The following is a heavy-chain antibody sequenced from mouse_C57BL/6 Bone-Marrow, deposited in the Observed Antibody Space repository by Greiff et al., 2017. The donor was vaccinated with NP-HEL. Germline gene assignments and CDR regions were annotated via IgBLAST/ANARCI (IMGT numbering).Heavy chain of an antibody. V-gene: IGHV2-9*01. D-gene: IGHD1-1*01. CDR1: GFSLTSYG. CDR3: AKQNYGSSPYWYFDV. J-gene: IGHJ1*03. Sequence: VQLVESGPGLVAPSQSLSITCTVSGFSLTSYGVDWVRQPPGKGLEWLGVIWGGGSTNYNSALMSRLSISKDNSKSQVFLKMNRLQTDDTAMYYCAKQNYGSSPYWYFDVWGTGTTVTVSS. CDR2: IWGGGST.